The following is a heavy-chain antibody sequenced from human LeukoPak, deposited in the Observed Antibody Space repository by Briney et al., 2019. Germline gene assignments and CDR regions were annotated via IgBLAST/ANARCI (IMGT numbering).Heavy chain of an antibody. CDR3: ARDGAYDYDAFDI. CDR1: GFTFSSYS. Sequence: GGSLRLSCAASGFTFSSYSMNWVCQAPGKGLEWVSSISSSSSYIYYADSVKGRFTISRDNAKNSLYLQMNSLRAEDTAVYYCARDGAYDYDAFDIWGQGTMVTVSS. CDR2: ISSSSSYI. V-gene: IGHV3-21*01. J-gene: IGHJ3*02. D-gene: IGHD3-3*01.